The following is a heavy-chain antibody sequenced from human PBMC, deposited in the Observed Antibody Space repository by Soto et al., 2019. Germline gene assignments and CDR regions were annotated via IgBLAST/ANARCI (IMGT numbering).Heavy chain of an antibody. V-gene: IGHV3-30*03. D-gene: IGHD3-22*01. Sequence: QVQLVESGGGVVQPGRSLRLSCAASGFTFSSYGMHWVRQAPGKGLEWVAVISYDGSNKYYADSVKGRFTISRDNSKNTLYLQMNSRRAEDTAVYYCALVDSSGWYGRDVWGQGTTVTVSS. CDR2: ISYDGSNK. J-gene: IGHJ6*02. CDR3: ALVDSSGWYGRDV. CDR1: GFTFSSYG.